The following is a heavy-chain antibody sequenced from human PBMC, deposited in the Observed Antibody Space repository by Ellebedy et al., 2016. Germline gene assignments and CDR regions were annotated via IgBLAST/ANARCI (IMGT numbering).Heavy chain of an antibody. D-gene: IGHD2-21*02. CDR1: GFTFSAYW. CDR3: ARGRDYAFDI. CDR2: ISVGSTTI. J-gene: IGHJ3*02. Sequence: GGSLRLSXAASGFTFSAYWMSWVRQAPGKGLEWVSFISVGSTTIYYADSVKGRFTISRDDAKNSLYLRMNSLRAEDTAVYYCARGRDYAFDIWGQGTIVTVS. V-gene: IGHV3-48*04.